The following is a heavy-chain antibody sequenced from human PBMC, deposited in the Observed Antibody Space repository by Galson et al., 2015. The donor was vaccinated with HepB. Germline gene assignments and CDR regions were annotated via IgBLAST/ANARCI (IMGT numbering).Heavy chain of an antibody. CDR3: ARDGTNCSGGSCYSWPADY. D-gene: IGHD2-15*01. V-gene: IGHV3-21*01. J-gene: IGHJ4*02. Sequence: SLRLSCAASGFTFSSYSINWVRQAPGKGLEWVSSISSSSSYIYYADSVKGRFTISRDNAKNSLYLQMNSLRAEDTAVYYCARDGTNCSGGSCYSWPADYWGQGTLVTVSS. CDR2: ISSSSSYI. CDR1: GFTFSSYS.